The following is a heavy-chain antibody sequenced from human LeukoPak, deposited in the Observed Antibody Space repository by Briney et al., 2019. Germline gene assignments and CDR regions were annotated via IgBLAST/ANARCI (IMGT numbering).Heavy chain of an antibody. Sequence: KSSETLSLTCGVYGGSFSGYYYSSIRQPPGKGLEWIGEINHSGYTNYNPSLKSRVTISVDTSKNHFSLKLGSVTAADTAVYYCARQRRVTEPFDYWGQGTLVTVSS. CDR3: ARQRRVTEPFDY. CDR1: GGSFSGYY. CDR2: INHSGYT. J-gene: IGHJ4*02. V-gene: IGHV4-34*01. D-gene: IGHD2-21*02.